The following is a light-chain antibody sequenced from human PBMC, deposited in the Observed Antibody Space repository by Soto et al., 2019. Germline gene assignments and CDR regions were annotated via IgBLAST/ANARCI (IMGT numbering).Light chain of an antibody. CDR2: AGS. CDR3: QQSYSTPWT. CDR1: QSISSY. Sequence: DILMTQSPSSLSASVGDRVSITCRASQSISSYLNWYQQKPGKAPKLLIYAGSSLQSGVPSRFSGSGSGTDFTLTISSLQPEDFATYYCQQSYSTPWTFGQGTKVDIK. V-gene: IGKV1-39*01. J-gene: IGKJ1*01.